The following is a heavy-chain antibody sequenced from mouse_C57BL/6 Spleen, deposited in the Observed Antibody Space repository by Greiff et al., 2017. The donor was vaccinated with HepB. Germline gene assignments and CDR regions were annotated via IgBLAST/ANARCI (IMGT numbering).Heavy chain of an antibody. CDR2: IDPSDSYT. V-gene: IGHV1-69*01. Sequence: QVQLQQPGAELVMPGASVKLSCKASGYTFTSYWMHWVKQRPGQGLEWIGEIDPSDSYTNYNQKFKGKSTLTVDKSSSTAYMQLSSLTSEDSAVYYCARTLAYYSNHYYAMDYWGQGTSVTVSS. CDR3: ARTLAYYSNHYYAMDY. D-gene: IGHD2-5*01. CDR1: GYTFTSYW. J-gene: IGHJ4*01.